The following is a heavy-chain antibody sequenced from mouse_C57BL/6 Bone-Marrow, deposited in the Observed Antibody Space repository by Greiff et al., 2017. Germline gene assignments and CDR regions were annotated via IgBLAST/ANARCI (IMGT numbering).Heavy chain of an antibody. CDR3: SRALRHFYYAMDC. CDR1: GYAFTNYL. Sequence: QVQLQQSGAELVRPGTSVKVSCKASGYAFTNYLIEWVKQRPGQGLEWIGVINPGSGGTNYNEKFKGKATLTADKSSSTAYMKLSSLTSEDSAVYFCSRALRHFYYAMDCWGQGPSVTVS. CDR2: INPGSGGT. V-gene: IGHV1-54*01. D-gene: IGHD1-1*01. J-gene: IGHJ4*01.